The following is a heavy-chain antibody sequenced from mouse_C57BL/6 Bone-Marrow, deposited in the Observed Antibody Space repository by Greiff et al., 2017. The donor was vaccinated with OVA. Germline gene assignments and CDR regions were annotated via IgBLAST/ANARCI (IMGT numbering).Heavy chain of an antibody. CDR2: INPSTGGT. V-gene: IGHV1-42*01. J-gene: IGHJ3*01. Sequence: EVQLQQSGPELVKPGASVKISCKASGYSFTGYYMTWVKQSPEKSLEWIGEINPSTGGTTYNQKFKAQATLTVDKSSSTAYMQLKSLTSEDSAVYYCARGNYSAWFAYWGQGTLVTVSA. D-gene: IGHD2-1*01. CDR1: GYSFTGYY. CDR3: ARGNYSAWFAY.